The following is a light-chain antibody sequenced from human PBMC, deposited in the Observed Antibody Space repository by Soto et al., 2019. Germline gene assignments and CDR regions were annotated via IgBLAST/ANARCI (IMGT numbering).Light chain of an antibody. CDR3: GSWDSRLSAYV. J-gene: IGLJ1*01. Sequence: QSVLTQPPSVSAAPGQKVTISCSGSSSNIGGNSVSWYQQLPGTAPKLLIYDDNKRPSAIPDRFSGSKSGTSATLGITGFQTGDEADYYCGSWDSRLSAYVFGTGTKVTVL. CDR2: DDN. CDR1: SSNIGGNS. V-gene: IGLV1-51*01.